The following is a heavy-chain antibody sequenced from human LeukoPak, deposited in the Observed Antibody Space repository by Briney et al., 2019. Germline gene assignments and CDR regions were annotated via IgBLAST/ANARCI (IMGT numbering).Heavy chain of an antibody. J-gene: IGHJ5*02. Sequence: TGRSLRLSCAASGFTFSSYAMHWVRQAPGKGLEWVAVISYDGSNKYYADSVKGRFTISRDNSKNTLYLQMNSLRAEDTAVYYCAKGPGIAVAAFDPWGQGTLVTVSS. D-gene: IGHD6-19*01. V-gene: IGHV3-30-3*01. CDR2: ISYDGSNK. CDR3: AKGPGIAVAAFDP. CDR1: GFTFSSYA.